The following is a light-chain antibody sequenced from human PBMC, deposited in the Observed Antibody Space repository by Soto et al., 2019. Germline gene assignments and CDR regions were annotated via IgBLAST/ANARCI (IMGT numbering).Light chain of an antibody. J-gene: IGLJ1*01. V-gene: IGLV2-14*01. Sequence: QSALTQPAPVSGSPGQSITISCTGSSSDIGGYKYVSWYQHHPGKAPKFLIYEVSNRPSGVSNRFSGSKSGNTASLTISGLQSEDEADYYCGSITSSTTSVFGTGTKLTVL. CDR3: GSITSSTTSV. CDR1: SSDIGGYKY. CDR2: EVS.